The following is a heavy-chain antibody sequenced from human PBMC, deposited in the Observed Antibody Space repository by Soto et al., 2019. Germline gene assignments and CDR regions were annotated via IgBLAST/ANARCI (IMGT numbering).Heavy chain of an antibody. J-gene: IGHJ4*02. CDR2: IYYSGST. D-gene: IGHD3-3*01. V-gene: IGHV4-39*01. CDR1: GGSISSSSYY. CDR3: ALQYYDFWSGPGTDY. Sequence: PSETLSLTCTVSGGSISSSSYYWGWIRQPPGKGLEWIGSIYYSGSTYYNPSLKSRVTISVDTSKNQFSLKLSSVTAADTAVYYCALQYYDFWSGPGTDYWGQGTLVTSPQ.